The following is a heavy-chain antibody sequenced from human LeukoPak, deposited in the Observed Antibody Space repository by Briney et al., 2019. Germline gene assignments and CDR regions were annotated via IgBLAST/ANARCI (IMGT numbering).Heavy chain of an antibody. Sequence: GGSLRLSCAASGVTVSSNDMTWVRQAPGKGLESVSLIYSGGRTYYPDSVKGRFIISRDNAKNTVYLHMNSLRADDTAVYYCAGILRGAFDIWGQGTMVTVSS. V-gene: IGHV3-53*01. CDR3: AGILRGAFDI. CDR2: IYSGGRT. CDR1: GVTVSSND. J-gene: IGHJ3*02.